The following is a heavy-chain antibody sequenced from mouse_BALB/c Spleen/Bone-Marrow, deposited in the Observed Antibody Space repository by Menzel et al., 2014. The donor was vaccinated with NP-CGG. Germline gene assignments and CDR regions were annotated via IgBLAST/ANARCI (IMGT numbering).Heavy chain of an antibody. V-gene: IGHV1S22*01. CDR2: IYPGSGST. D-gene: IGHD2-14*01. J-gene: IGHJ4*01. Sequence: LQQSGSELVRPGASVKLSCKASGYTFTSYWMHWVKQRPGQGLEWIGNIYPGSGSTNYDEKFKSKATLTVDTSSSTAYMQLSSLTSEDSAVYYCTREVRRYAMDYWGQGTSVIVSS. CDR1: GYTFTSYW. CDR3: TREVRRYAMDY.